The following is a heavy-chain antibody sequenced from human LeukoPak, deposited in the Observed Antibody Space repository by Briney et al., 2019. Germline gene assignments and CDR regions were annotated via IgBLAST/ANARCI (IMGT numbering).Heavy chain of an antibody. V-gene: IGHV3-48*01. Sequence: GGSLRLSCAASGFTFSSYAMSWVRQAPGKGLEWVSYISSLSGTIYYADSVEGRFTISRDNAKNSLYLQMNSLRAEDTAVYYCARALVLMITSYAFDIWGQGTMVTVSS. CDR1: GFTFSSYA. CDR3: ARALVLMITSYAFDI. D-gene: IGHD3-16*01. CDR2: ISSLSGTI. J-gene: IGHJ3*02.